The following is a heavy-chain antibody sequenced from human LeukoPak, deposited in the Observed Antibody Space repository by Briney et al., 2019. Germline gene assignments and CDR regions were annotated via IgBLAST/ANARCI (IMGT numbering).Heavy chain of an antibody. V-gene: IGHV3-48*04. CDR2: ISSSGSTI. Sequence: GGSLRLSCAASGFTFSSYAMSWVRQAPGKGLEWVSYISSSGSTIYYADSVKGRFTISRDNAKNSLYLQMNSLRAEDTAVYYCATASSGSYSHYFDYWGQGTLVTVSS. D-gene: IGHD3-10*01. J-gene: IGHJ4*02. CDR1: GFTFSSYA. CDR3: ATASSGSYSHYFDY.